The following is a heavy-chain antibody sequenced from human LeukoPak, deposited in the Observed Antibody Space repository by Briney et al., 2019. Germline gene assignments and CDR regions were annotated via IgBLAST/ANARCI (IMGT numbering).Heavy chain of an antibody. CDR3: ARAYDIEGPFDY. D-gene: IGHD3-9*01. J-gene: IGHJ4*02. V-gene: IGHV3-72*01. Sequence: GGSLRLSCAASGFTFSDHYMDWVRQAPGKGLEWVGRTRNKANSYTTEYAASVKGRFTISRDDSKNSLYLQMNSLKTEDTAVYYCARAYDIEGPFDYWGQGTLVTVSS. CDR2: TRNKANSYTT. CDR1: GFTFSDHY.